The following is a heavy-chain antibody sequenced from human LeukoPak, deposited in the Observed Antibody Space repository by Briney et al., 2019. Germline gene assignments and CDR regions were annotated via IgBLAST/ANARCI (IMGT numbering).Heavy chain of an antibody. V-gene: IGHV3-21*01. CDR1: GFTFSSYS. J-gene: IGHJ4*02. D-gene: IGHD4-17*01. CDR3: ARDGDYGDYGFDY. CDR2: ISSSSSYI. Sequence: GGSLRLSCAASGFTFSSYSMNWVRQAPGKGLEWVSSISSSSSYIYYADSVEGRFTISRDNAKNSLYLQMNSLRAEDTAVYYCARDGDYGDYGFDYWGQGTLVTVSS.